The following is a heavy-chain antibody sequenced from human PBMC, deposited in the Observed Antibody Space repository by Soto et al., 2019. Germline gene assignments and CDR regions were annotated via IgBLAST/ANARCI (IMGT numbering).Heavy chain of an antibody. Sequence: RRLSCVASGFTFSSNWMNWVRLAPGKGPEWVASMKEDGSVKDYAESAKGRFTISRDNAKNSLYLEMNSLTAEDTAVYYCVKHGAWSFESWGQGTLVT. CDR3: VKHGAWSFES. CDR1: GFTFSSNW. V-gene: IGHV3-7*03. D-gene: IGHD2-21*02. CDR2: MKEDGSVK. J-gene: IGHJ4*02.